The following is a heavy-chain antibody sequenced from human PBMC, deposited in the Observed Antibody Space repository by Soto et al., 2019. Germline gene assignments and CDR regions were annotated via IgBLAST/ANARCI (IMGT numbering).Heavy chain of an antibody. J-gene: IGHJ1*01. Sequence: PGGSLRLSCVASGFIFSDYAMHWARQAPGKGLVWVALISPDGGNQYYSESAKGRFTISRDNSKNTLYLQMNDLRPDDTALYYCARENSRIAPRLFQQWGQGSLVTFSS. CDR1: GFIFSDYA. CDR3: ARENSRIAPRLFQQ. CDR2: ISPDGGNQ. D-gene: IGHD6-6*01. V-gene: IGHV3-30-3*01.